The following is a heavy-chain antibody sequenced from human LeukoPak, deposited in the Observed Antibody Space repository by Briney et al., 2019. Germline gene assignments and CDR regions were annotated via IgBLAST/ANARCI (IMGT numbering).Heavy chain of an antibody. CDR2: VSGSGDTT. CDR1: GFTFSTYA. J-gene: IGHJ4*02. V-gene: IGHV3-23*01. Sequence: PGGSLRLSCAASGFTFSTYAMTWVRQAPGKGLEWVSAVSGSGDTTYYADSVKGRFTISRDNSKNTLYLQVNSLRAEDTAVYYCAKDQRESGHNFDYWGQGTLVTVSS. D-gene: IGHD5-24*01. CDR3: AKDQRESGHNFDY.